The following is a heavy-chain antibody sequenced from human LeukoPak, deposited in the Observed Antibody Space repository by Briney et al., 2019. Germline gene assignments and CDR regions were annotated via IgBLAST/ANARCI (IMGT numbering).Heavy chain of an antibody. CDR3: AKYGPQDSGSSHFDY. D-gene: IGHD1-26*01. Sequence: GGALRLSCAAYGFTFSSYAMSWVRQAPGKGLEWVSAIRDSGSSTHYADSVKGRFTTSRDNSKNTLFLQMNSLRAEDTAIYYCAKYGPQDSGSSHFDYWGQGALVTVSS. J-gene: IGHJ4*02. CDR2: IRDSGSST. V-gene: IGHV3-23*01. CDR1: GFTFSSYA.